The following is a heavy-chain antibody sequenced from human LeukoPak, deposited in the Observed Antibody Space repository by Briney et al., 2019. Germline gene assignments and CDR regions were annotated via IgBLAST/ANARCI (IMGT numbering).Heavy chain of an antibody. J-gene: IGHJ4*02. V-gene: IGHV4-4*07. CDR2: IYSSGST. CDR3: ARGGKATVVTM. CDR1: GASINSYY. Sequence: SETLSLTCTVSGASINSYYWSWIRAPAGKGLAWIGRIYSSGSTNYNPSLKSRVSISVDTSKNQFSLKLTSVTAADTAVYYCARGGKATVVTMWGQGILVTVSS. D-gene: IGHD4-23*01.